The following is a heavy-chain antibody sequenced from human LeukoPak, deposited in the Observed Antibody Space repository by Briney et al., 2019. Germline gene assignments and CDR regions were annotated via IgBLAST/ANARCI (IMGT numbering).Heavy chain of an antibody. CDR1: GGSISSYY. CDR2: IYYSGST. CDR3: ARHGGLYQLLGNWFDP. Sequence: SETLSLTCTVSGGSISSYYWSWIRQPPGKGLEWIGYIYYSGSTNYNPSLKSRVTISVDTSKNQFSLKLSSVTAANTAVYYCARHGGLYQLLGNWFDPWGQGTLVTVSS. V-gene: IGHV4-59*08. J-gene: IGHJ5*02. D-gene: IGHD2-2*01.